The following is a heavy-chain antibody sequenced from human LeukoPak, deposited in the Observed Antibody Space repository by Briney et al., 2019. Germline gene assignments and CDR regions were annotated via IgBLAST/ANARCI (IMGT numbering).Heavy chain of an antibody. V-gene: IGHV3-30*02. D-gene: IGHD2/OR15-2a*01. J-gene: IGHJ4*02. CDR2: IRFDGSND. Sequence: GGSLRLSCTVSGIIFSASGMHWVRQAPGKGLEWVAFIRFDGSNDDYADSVKGRFTISRDNPKNTLYLQMNSLTTEDTAVYYCARDQDFFDSTRYQYYFESWGQGTLVTVSS. CDR1: GIIFSASG. CDR3: ARDQDFFDSTRYQYYFES.